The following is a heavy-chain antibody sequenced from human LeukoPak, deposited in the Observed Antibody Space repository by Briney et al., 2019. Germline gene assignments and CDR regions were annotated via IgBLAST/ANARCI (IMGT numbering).Heavy chain of an antibody. J-gene: IGHJ4*02. CDR2: ISSSSSYI. CDR3: ALGDYGAPFDY. Sequence: GGSLRLSCAASGFTFSSYSMNWVRQAPGKGLEWVSSISSSSSYIYYADSVKGRFTISRDNAKNSLYLQMNSLRAEDTVVYYCALGDYGAPFDYWGQGTLVTVSS. CDR1: GFTFSSYS. D-gene: IGHD4-17*01. V-gene: IGHV3-21*01.